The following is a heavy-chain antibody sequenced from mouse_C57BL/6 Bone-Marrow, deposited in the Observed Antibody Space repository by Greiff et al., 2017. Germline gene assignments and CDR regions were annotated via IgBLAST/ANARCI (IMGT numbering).Heavy chain of an antibody. CDR1: GYTFTDYA. J-gene: IGHJ2*01. CDR3: ARCPGSSYPDD. Sequence: VQLQQSGPELVRPGVSVKISCKGSGYTFTDYAMHWVKQSHAKSLEWIGVISTYYGDASYNQKFKDKANMTVDKSSSTAYMELARLTSEDSAVYYCARCPGSSYPDDWGQGTTLTVSS. D-gene: IGHD1-1*01. V-gene: IGHV1-67*01. CDR2: ISTYYGDA.